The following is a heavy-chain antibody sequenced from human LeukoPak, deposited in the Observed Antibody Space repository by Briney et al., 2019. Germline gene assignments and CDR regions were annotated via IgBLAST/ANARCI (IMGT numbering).Heavy chain of an antibody. CDR3: ARDPRRGYSYGYTEILDY. D-gene: IGHD5-18*01. J-gene: IGHJ4*02. V-gene: IGHV3-30*19. Sequence: AGGSLRLSCAASGFTFSSYGMHWVRQAPGKGLEWVAVISYDGSNKYYADSVEGRFTISRDNSKNTLYLQMNSLRAEDTAVYYCARDPRRGYSYGYTEILDYWGQGTLVTVSS. CDR2: ISYDGSNK. CDR1: GFTFSSYG.